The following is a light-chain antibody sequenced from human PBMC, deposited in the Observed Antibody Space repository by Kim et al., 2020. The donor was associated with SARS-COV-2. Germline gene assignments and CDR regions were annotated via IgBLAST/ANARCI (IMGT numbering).Light chain of an antibody. Sequence: SSELTQDPAVSVALGQTVRMTCQGDSLRTNFASWYQQKPGQAPVLVIFAKTYRPSGIPDRFSGSSSGNTASLTITETQAEDEADYYCNCRDISDHHVIFGGGTQLTVL. CDR1: SLRTNF. J-gene: IGLJ2*01. CDR2: AKT. V-gene: IGLV3-19*01. CDR3: NCRDISDHHVI.